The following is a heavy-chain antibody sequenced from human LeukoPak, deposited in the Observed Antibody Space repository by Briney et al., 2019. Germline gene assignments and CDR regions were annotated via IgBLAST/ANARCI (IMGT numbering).Heavy chain of an antibody. Sequence: GGSLRLSCAASGFTFSNFAMTWVRQAPGKGLEWVSSISGSGGSRYYVDPVKGRFTISRDKSKNTLYLQMNNLRAEDTAVYYCAKGVDASGIYYYFYMDVWGKGTTVSVSS. CDR3: AKGVDASGIYYYFYMDV. J-gene: IGHJ6*03. CDR2: ISGSGGSR. CDR1: GFTFSNFA. D-gene: IGHD3-16*01. V-gene: IGHV3-23*01.